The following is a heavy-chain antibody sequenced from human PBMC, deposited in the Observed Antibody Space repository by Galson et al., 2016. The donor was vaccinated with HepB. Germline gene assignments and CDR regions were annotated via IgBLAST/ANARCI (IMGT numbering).Heavy chain of an antibody. CDR1: GFTFTKYA. CDR3: ASQLSSAVWGGFDY. Sequence: SVRVSCKASGFTFTKYAMHWVRQAPGQRLEWMGWINGGNGNTKYSQKFQGRVTITRDTSASTAYMELSSLRSQDTAVYYCASQLSSAVWGGFDYWGQGTLVTVSS. J-gene: IGHJ4*02. D-gene: IGHD5-18*01. CDR2: INGGNGNT. V-gene: IGHV1-3*01.